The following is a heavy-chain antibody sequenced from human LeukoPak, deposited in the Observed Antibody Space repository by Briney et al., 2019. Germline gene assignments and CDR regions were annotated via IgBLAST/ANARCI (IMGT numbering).Heavy chain of an antibody. CDR1: GYTFTGYY. Sequence: GASVKVSYKASGYTFTGYYMHWVRQAPGQGLEWMGWINPNSGGANYAQKFQGRVTMTRDTSISTAYMELSRLRSDDTAVYYCARAPSYCTNGVCFSRYFDYWGQGTLVTVSS. CDR3: ARAPSYCTNGVCFSRYFDY. CDR2: INPNSGGA. J-gene: IGHJ4*02. D-gene: IGHD2-8*01. V-gene: IGHV1-2*02.